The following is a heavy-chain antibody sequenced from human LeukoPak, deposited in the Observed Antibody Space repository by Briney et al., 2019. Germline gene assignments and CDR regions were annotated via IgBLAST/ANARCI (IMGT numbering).Heavy chain of an antibody. CDR2: IYHSGST. V-gene: IGHV4-30-2*01. CDR1: GGSISSGGYS. Sequence: SETLSLTCAVSGGSISSGGYSWSWIRQPPGKGLEWIGYIYHSGSTYYNPSLKSRVTISIDRSKNQFSLKLSPVTAADTAVYYCARAADSSGYYYNYWGQGTLVTVSS. CDR3: ARAADSSGYYYNY. D-gene: IGHD3-22*01. J-gene: IGHJ4*02.